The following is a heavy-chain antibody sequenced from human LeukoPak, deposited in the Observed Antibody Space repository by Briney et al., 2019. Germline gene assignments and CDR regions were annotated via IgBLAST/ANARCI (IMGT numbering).Heavy chain of an antibody. Sequence: GGSLRLPCAASGFTFSSYAMSWVRQAPGKGLEWVSAIGGSGGSTYYADSVKGRFTISRDNSKNTLYLQMNSLRAEDTAVYYCAKDSNTAMVLSNFDYWGQGTLVTVSS. J-gene: IGHJ4*02. CDR1: GFTFSSYA. CDR3: AKDSNTAMVLSNFDY. D-gene: IGHD5-18*01. CDR2: IGGSGGST. V-gene: IGHV3-23*01.